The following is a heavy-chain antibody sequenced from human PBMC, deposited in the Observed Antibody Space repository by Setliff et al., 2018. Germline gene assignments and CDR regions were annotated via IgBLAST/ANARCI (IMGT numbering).Heavy chain of an antibody. J-gene: IGHJ6*03. Sequence: GGSLRLSCAASGFTLSGYGMHWVRQAPGKGLEWVALISYDGSDKYYADSVKGRFTISRDNSKNTLYLQMNSLRAEDTAVYYCARDGYDTSGYSRSYYYYYMDVWGKGTTVTVSS. D-gene: IGHD3-22*01. CDR1: GFTLSGYG. CDR2: ISYDGSDK. V-gene: IGHV3-30*05. CDR3: ARDGYDTSGYSRSYYYYYMDV.